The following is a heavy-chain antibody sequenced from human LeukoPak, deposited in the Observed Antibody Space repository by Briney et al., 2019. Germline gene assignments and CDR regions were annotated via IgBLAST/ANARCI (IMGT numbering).Heavy chain of an antibody. Sequence: SETLSLTCTVSGGSISSDYWSWIRHPPGKGLEGIGYIYYSGSTNDNTSLKSRVTISVDTSKNQFFLKLISVTAADTAVYYCARHGSGGRAFDIWGQGTMVTVSS. CDR1: GGSISSDY. J-gene: IGHJ3*02. V-gene: IGHV4-59*08. D-gene: IGHD1-26*01. CDR3: ARHGSGGRAFDI. CDR2: IYYSGST.